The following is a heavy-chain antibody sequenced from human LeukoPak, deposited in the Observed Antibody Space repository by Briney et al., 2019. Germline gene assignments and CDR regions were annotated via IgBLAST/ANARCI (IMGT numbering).Heavy chain of an antibody. D-gene: IGHD3-22*01. Sequence: ASVKVSCKASGYTFTGYYTHWVRQAPGQGLEWMGWINTNTGNPTYAQGFTGRFVFSLDTSVSTAYVQISSLKAEDTAVYYCARGYYYDNNGEFDYWGQGTLVTVSS. CDR3: ARGYYYDNNGEFDY. CDR2: INTNTGNP. CDR1: GYTFTGYY. V-gene: IGHV7-4-1*02. J-gene: IGHJ4*02.